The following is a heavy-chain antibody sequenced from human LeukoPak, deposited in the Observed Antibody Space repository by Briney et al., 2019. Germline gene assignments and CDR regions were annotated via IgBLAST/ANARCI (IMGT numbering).Heavy chain of an antibody. J-gene: IGHJ4*02. CDR2: ISGSGGST. V-gene: IGHV3-23*01. Sequence: GGTLRLSCAASGFTFTSYGMSWVRQAPGKGLEWVSAISGSGGSTYYADSVKGRLTISRDNSKNTLYLQMNSLRAEDTAVYYCAKASRYCSSTSCPMDYWGQGTLVTVSS. CDR3: AKASRYCSSTSCPMDY. D-gene: IGHD2-2*01. CDR1: GFTFTSYG.